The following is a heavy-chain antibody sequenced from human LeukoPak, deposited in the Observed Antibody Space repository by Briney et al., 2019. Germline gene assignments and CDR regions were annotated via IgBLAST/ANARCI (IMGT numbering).Heavy chain of an antibody. Sequence: SVKVSCKASGGTFSSYAISWVRQAPGQGLEWMGGIIPIFGTANYAQKFQGRVTITADESTSTAYMELSSLRSEDTAGYYCARDQSGYDVGGGDDAFDIWGQGTMVTVSS. CDR2: IIPIFGTA. V-gene: IGHV1-69*13. CDR3: ARDQSGYDVGGGDDAFDI. J-gene: IGHJ3*02. CDR1: GGTFSSYA. D-gene: IGHD5-12*01.